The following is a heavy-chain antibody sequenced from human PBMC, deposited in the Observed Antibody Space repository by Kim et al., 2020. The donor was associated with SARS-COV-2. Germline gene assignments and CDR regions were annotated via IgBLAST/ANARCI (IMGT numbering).Heavy chain of an antibody. V-gene: IGHV5-10-1*01. CDR1: GYSFTSYW. J-gene: IGHJ3*02. CDR3: ARQGGYSGYDLGGDAFDI. Sequence: GESLKISCKGSGYSFTSYWISWVRQMPGKGLEWMGRIDPSDSYTNYSPSFQGHVTISADKSISTAYLQWSSLKASDTAMYYCARQGGYSGYDLGGDAFDIWGQGTMVTVSS. CDR2: IDPSDSYT. D-gene: IGHD5-12*01.